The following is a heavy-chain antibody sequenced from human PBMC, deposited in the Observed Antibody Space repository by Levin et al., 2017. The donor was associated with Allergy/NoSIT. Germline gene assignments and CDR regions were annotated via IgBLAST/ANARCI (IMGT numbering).Heavy chain of an antibody. CDR2: IIPILGIA. V-gene: IGHV1-69*04. Sequence: SVKVSCKASGGTFSSYTISWVRQAPGQGLEWMGRIIPILGIANYAQKFQGRVTITADKSTSTAYMELSSLRSEDTAVYYCARDPDYGGNSKQDYGMDVWGQGTTVTVSS. D-gene: IGHD4-23*01. CDR1: GGTFSSYT. J-gene: IGHJ6*02. CDR3: ARDPDYGGNSKQDYGMDV.